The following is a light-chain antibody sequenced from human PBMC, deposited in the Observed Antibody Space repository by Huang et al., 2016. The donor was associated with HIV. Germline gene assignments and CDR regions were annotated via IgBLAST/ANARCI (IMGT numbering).Light chain of an antibody. CDR2: WAS. CDR3: QQYYSTPQGT. Sequence: DIVMTQSPDSLAVSLGERATIKCKSSQSVLYSSNNKNDLAWYQQKPGQPPKLLIFWASTRESGFPDRFSGSGSVTYFTLTISSLQADDVAVYYCQQYYSTPQGTFGQGTKLEIK. J-gene: IGKJ2*02. CDR1: QSVLYSSNNKND. V-gene: IGKV4-1*01.